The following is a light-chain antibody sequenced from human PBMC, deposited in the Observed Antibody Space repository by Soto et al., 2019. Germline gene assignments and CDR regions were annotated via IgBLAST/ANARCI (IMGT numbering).Light chain of an antibody. J-gene: IGLJ1*01. CDR2: EGS. CDR3: CSYAGNP. CDR1: SSDVGSYNL. Sequence: QSVLTQPASVSGSPGQSITISCTGTSSDVGSYNLVSWYQQHPGKAPKLMIYEGSKRLSGVSNRFSGSKSGNTASLTISGLQAEDEADYYCCSYAGNPFGTGTKLTVL. V-gene: IGLV2-23*01.